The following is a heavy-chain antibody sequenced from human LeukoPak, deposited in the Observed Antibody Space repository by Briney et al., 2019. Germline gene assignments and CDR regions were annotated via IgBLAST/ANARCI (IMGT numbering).Heavy chain of an antibody. J-gene: IGHJ4*02. D-gene: IGHD1-26*01. V-gene: IGHV3-30-3*02. CDR3: AKLWWELRYFDY. CDR2: ISYDGSNK. CDR1: GFTFGSYA. Sequence: QPGGSLRLSCAASGFTFGSYAMGWVRQAPGKGLEWVAVISYDGSNKYYADSVKGRFTISRDNSKNTLYLQMNSLRAEDTAVYYCAKLWWELRYFDYWGQGTLVTVSS.